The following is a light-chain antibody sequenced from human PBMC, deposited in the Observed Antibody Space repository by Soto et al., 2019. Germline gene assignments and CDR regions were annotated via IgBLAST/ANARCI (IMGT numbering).Light chain of an antibody. Sequence: EIVLTQSPATLSLSPGERATLSCRASESVSSYLAWFQQRPGLAPRLLIYDASIRATGIPARFSGSGSGTDFTLTISSLEPEDFAVYYCQQRSNWPAITFGQGTRLEIK. J-gene: IGKJ5*01. CDR3: QQRSNWPAIT. CDR2: DAS. CDR1: ESVSSY. V-gene: IGKV3-11*01.